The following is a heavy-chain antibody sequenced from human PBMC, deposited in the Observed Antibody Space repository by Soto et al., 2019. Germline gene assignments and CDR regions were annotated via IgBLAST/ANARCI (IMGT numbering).Heavy chain of an antibody. V-gene: IGHV3-66*01. CDR3: ARDGHWTSYGLDV. J-gene: IGHJ6*02. Sequence: EVQLVESGGGLVQPGGSLRLSCAASGFTVSSNYMSWVRQAPGKGLEWVSVIYSNNNTYYADSVKGRFTISRDHFKNTLYLQMNTLRAEDTAVYYCARDGHWTSYGLDVWGQGTTVTVSS. D-gene: IGHD1-1*01. CDR1: GFTVSSNY. CDR2: IYSNNNT.